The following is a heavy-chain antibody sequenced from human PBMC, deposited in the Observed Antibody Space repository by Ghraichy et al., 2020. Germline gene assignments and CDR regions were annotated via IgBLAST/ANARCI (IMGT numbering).Heavy chain of an antibody. CDR2: IYYSGST. CDR3: ARQVADWFDP. CDR1: GGSISSYY. J-gene: IGHJ5*02. V-gene: IGHV4-59*08. Sequence: QTLSLTCTVSGGSISSYYWSWIRQPPGKGLEWIGYIYYSGSTNYNPSLKSRVTISVDTSKNQFSLKLSSVTAADTAVYYCARQVADWFDPWGQGTLVTVSS.